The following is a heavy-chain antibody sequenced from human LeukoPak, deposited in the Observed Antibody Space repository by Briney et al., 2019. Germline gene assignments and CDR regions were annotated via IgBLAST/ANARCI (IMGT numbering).Heavy chain of an antibody. CDR2: MRYSGST. V-gene: IGHV4-39*01. CDR1: GGSISSSNYC. Sequence: PSETLSLTCTVSGGSISSSNYCWGWIRQPPGKGLEWIGSMRYSGSTFYNPSLKSRVTMSVDTSMNQFSLKLSSMTAADTAVYYCARQEYSSGYHYYCGMDVWGQGTTVTVSS. J-gene: IGHJ6*02. CDR3: ARQEYSSGYHYYCGMDV. D-gene: IGHD5-18*01.